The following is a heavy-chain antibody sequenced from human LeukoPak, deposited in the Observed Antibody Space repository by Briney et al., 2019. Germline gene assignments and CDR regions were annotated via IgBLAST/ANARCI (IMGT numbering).Heavy chain of an antibody. Sequence: PGRSLRLSCAASGFTFSSYGMHWVRQAPGKGLEWVAVISYDGSNKYYADSVKGRFTISRDNSKNTLYLQMNSLRAEDTAVYYCARPRGATDRYFQHWGQGTLVTVSS. J-gene: IGHJ1*01. CDR2: ISYDGSNK. D-gene: IGHD5-12*01. V-gene: IGHV3-30*03. CDR3: ARPRGATDRYFQH. CDR1: GFTFSSYG.